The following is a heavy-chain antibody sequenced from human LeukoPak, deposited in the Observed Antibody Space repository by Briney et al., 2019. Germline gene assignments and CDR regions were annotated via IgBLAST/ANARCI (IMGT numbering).Heavy chain of an antibody. CDR3: ARVGATTIGAFDI. J-gene: IGHJ3*02. CDR1: GYTFTSYD. V-gene: IGHV1-8*01. Sequence: ASVKVSCKASGYTFTSYDINWVRQATGQGLEWMGWMNPNSGNTGYAQKFQGRVTMTRNTSISTAYMELSSLRSDDTAVYYCARVGATTIGAFDIWGQGTMVTVSS. CDR2: MNPNSGNT. D-gene: IGHD1-26*01.